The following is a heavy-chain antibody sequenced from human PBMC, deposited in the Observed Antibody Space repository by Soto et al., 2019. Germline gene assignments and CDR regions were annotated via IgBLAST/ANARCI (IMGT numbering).Heavy chain of an antibody. CDR1: GFTFSSYA. CDR3: AKGMGRDYTDYQYYYYYMDV. D-gene: IGHD4-4*01. J-gene: IGHJ6*03. CDR2: ISGSGGST. V-gene: IGHV3-23*01. Sequence: GGSLRLSCAASGFTFSSYAMSWVRQAPGKGLEWVSAISGSGGSTYYADSVKGRFTISRDNSKNTLYLQMNSLRAEDTAIYYCAKGMGRDYTDYQYYYYYMDVWGKGTTVTVSS.